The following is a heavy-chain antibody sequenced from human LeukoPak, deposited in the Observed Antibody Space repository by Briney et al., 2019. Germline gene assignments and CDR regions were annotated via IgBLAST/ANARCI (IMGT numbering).Heavy chain of an antibody. CDR2: ISSSSSYI. Sequence: GSLRLSCAVSGFSVSAHCMSWVRQAPGKGLEWVSSISSSSSYIYYADSVKGRFTISRDNAKNSLYLQMNSLRAEDTAVYYCARDEAPYNWNDGWGQGTLVTVSS. CDR1: GFSVSAHC. CDR3: ARDEAPYNWNDG. V-gene: IGHV3-21*01. J-gene: IGHJ5*02.